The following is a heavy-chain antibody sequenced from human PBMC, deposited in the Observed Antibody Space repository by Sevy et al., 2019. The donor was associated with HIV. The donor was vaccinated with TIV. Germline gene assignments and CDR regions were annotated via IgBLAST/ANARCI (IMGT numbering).Heavy chain of an antibody. V-gene: IGHV3-21*01. J-gene: IGHJ4*02. CDR3: ARDHDSSGYSTPPFDY. CDR1: VFTFSSYS. CDR2: ISSSSSYI. Sequence: GGSLRLSCAASVFTFSSYSMNWVRQAPGKGLEWVSSISSSSSYIYYADSVKGRFTISRDNAKNSLYLQMNSLRAEDTAVYYCARDHDSSGYSTPPFDYWGQGTLVTVSS. D-gene: IGHD3-22*01.